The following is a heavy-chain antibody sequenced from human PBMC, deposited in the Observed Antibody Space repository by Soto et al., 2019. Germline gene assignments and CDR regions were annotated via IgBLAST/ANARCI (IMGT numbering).Heavy chain of an antibody. CDR1: GFTFSSYG. D-gene: IGHD6-19*01. CDR2: ISYDGSNK. J-gene: IGHJ5*02. Sequence: QPGESLRLSCAASGFTFSSYGMHWVRQAPGKGLEWVAVISYDGSNKYYADSVKGRFTISRDNSKNTLYLQMNSLRAEDTAVYYCAKGIAVAGSGHAWGQGT. V-gene: IGHV3-30*18. CDR3: AKGIAVAGSGHA.